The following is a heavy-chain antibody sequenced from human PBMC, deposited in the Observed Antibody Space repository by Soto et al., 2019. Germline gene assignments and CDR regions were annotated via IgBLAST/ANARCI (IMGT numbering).Heavy chain of an antibody. CDR1: GFTFSKYD. V-gene: IGHV3-23*01. CDR3: ANRNYYAKSGYTYPYFDF. Sequence: EVQLLESGGGLVQPGGPLRLSCEASGFTFSKYDMTWVRQAPGKGLDWVSTISGSGASTYYADSVKGRFTISRDNSKKTVYLQMNSLRVEDTAVYYCANRNYYAKSGYTYPYFDFWGQGSLVTVSS. CDR2: ISGSGAST. D-gene: IGHD3-22*01. J-gene: IGHJ4*02.